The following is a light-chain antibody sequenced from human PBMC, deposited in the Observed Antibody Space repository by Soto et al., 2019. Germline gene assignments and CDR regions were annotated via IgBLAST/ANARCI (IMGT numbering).Light chain of an antibody. CDR1: SSNIGAHYD. CDR2: ANN. CDR3: QSYDSSHLV. V-gene: IGLV1-40*01. J-gene: IGLJ2*01. Sequence: QAVVTQPPSVSGAPGQRVTISCTGSSSNIGAHYDVHWYQQLPGTAPKLLIYANNNRPSGVPDRFSGSKSGTSASLAITGLQAEDEAYYYCQSYDSSHLVFGGGTKVTVL.